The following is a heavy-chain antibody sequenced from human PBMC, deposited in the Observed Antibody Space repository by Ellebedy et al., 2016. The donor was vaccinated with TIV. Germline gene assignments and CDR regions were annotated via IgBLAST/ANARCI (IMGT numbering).Heavy chain of an antibody. CDR3: ARGRSGTYIHHAFDY. V-gene: IGHV3-23*01. Sequence: PGGSLRLSCAASGFTFSSYAMSWVRQAPGKGLEWVSGFGISGDTTYYADSVQGRFTLSRDNSKNTLYLQMNSLRVEDTATYYCARGRSGTYIHHAFDYWGQGTLVTVSS. CDR1: GFTFSSYA. D-gene: IGHD1-14*01. CDR2: FGISGDTT. J-gene: IGHJ4*02.